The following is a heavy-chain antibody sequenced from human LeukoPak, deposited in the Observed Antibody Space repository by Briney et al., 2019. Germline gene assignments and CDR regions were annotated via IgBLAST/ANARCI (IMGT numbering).Heavy chain of an antibody. J-gene: IGHJ5*02. Sequence: ASVKVSCKASGYTFTGYYMHWVRQAPGQGLEWMGWIDPNSGGTNYAQKFQGRDTMTRDTSITTAYMGLSRLRSDDTAVYYCAKGRVVAGSKSLTYHWFDPWGQGTLVTVSS. CDR2: IDPNSGGT. V-gene: IGHV1-2*02. CDR3: AKGRVVAGSKSLTYHWFDP. D-gene: IGHD6-19*01. CDR1: GYTFTGYY.